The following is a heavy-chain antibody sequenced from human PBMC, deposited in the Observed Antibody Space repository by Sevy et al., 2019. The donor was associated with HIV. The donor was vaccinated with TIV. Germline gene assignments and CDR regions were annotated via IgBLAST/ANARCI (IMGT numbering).Heavy chain of an antibody. CDR3: AKDYRIYCSRTSCLFDY. V-gene: IGHV3-30*02. D-gene: IGHD2-2*01. J-gene: IGHJ4*02. CDR1: GFTFSNYG. CDR2: IRDDGSNS. Sequence: GGSLRLSCAASGFTFSNYGMHWARQAPGKGLEWVAFIRDDGSNSYSADSVKGRFTISRDNSKNTLYLQINSLRAEDTAVYYCAKDYRIYCSRTSCLFDYWGQGTLVTVSS.